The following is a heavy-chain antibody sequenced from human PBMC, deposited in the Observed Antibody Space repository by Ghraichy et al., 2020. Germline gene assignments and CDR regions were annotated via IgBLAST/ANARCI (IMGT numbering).Heavy chain of an antibody. Sequence: GESLNISCEVSGFTFSSYWMSWVRQASGKGLESVAIINEDGGEKYYVDSVKGRFTISRDNAKNSLSLQMNSLRAEDTAVYYCVREDWADLWGQGTLVTVAS. CDR2: INEDGGEK. V-gene: IGHV3-7*01. CDR1: GFTFSSYW. CDR3: VREDWADL. D-gene: IGHD3-9*01. J-gene: IGHJ5*02.